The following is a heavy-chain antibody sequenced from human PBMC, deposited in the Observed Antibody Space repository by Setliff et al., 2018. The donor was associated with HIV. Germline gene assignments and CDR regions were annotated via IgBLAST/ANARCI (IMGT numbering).Heavy chain of an antibody. CDR1: GGSISSGTYY. CDR3: ARDRICSGGSCYVGWFDP. V-gene: IGHV4-61*09. D-gene: IGHD2-15*01. Sequence: PSETLSLTCTVSGGSISSGTYYWGWIRQPAGKGLEWIGHIYTSGTTNYNPSLKSRVTISLDTSKNQFSLKLSSVTAADTAVYYCARDRICSGGSCYVGWFDPWGQGTLVTVSS. CDR2: IYTSGTT. J-gene: IGHJ5*02.